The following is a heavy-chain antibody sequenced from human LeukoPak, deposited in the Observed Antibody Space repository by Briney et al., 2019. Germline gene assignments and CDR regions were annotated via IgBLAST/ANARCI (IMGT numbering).Heavy chain of an antibody. CDR2: IRSKGYGGTA. CDR3: TRVDGIAQQADY. Sequence: QTGGSLTLSCTASGFTFGDYAMSWVRQAPGKGLEWVGFIRSKGYGGTAGYAASVRGRFTVSRDDSKGIAYLQMSSLKTEDTAVYYCTRVDGIAQQADYWGQGTLVTVSS. V-gene: IGHV3-49*04. D-gene: IGHD6-13*01. CDR1: GFTFGDYA. J-gene: IGHJ4*02.